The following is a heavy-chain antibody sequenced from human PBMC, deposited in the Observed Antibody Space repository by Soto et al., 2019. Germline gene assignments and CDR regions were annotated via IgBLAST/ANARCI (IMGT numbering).Heavy chain of an antibody. V-gene: IGHV3-48*03. Sequence: EIQLVESGGGLVQPGGSLRLSCAASGFTFSSYEMNWVRQAPGKGLEWVSHISSSGSTIYYADSVKGRFTLSRDNAKNSLYLQMHSLTAEDTALYYCARGFSGGWSRGVYFDFWGQGTLVTVSS. J-gene: IGHJ4*02. CDR2: ISSSGSTI. D-gene: IGHD6-19*01. CDR1: GFTFSSYE. CDR3: ARGFSGGWSRGVYFDF.